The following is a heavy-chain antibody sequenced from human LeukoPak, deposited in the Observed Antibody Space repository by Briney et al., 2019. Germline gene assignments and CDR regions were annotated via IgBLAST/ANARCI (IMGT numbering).Heavy chain of an antibody. CDR2: IYFSGST. CDR1: GGSVSSGSYY. Sequence: SETLSLTCTVSGGSVSSGSYYWNWIRQPPGKGLEWIGDIYFSGSTNYNPSLKSRVIILLDTSKNQFSLKLTSMTDADTAVYYCAREQWLVPGYGMDVWGQGTTVTVSS. J-gene: IGHJ6*02. V-gene: IGHV4-61*01. D-gene: IGHD6-19*01. CDR3: AREQWLVPGYGMDV.